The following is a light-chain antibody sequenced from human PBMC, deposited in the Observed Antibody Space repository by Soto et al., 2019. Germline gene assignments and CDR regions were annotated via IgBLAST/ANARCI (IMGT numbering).Light chain of an antibody. J-gene: IGKJ1*01. V-gene: IGKV1-5*01. CDR1: QSISGW. CDR3: QQSYNTPRT. CDR2: AAS. Sequence: MTQSPATLSASVGDRVTITCRASQSISGWLAWYQQKPGKAPKLLIYAASRLESGVPSRFSGSGSGTEFTLTISSLQPDDFATYYCQQSYNTPRTFGQGTKVDIK.